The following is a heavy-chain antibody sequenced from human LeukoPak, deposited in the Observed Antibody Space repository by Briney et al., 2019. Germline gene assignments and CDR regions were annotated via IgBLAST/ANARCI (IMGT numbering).Heavy chain of an antibody. CDR3: ARHRSPGTPFDY. CDR2: INHSGST. V-gene: IGHV4-34*01. D-gene: IGHD2-15*01. CDR1: GGSFSGCY. Sequence: SETLSLTCAVYGGSFSGCYWSWIRQPPGKGLEWVGEINHSGSTNYNPSLKSRVTISVDTSKNQFSLKLSSVTAADTAVYYCARHRSPGTPFDYWGQGTLVTVSS. J-gene: IGHJ4*02.